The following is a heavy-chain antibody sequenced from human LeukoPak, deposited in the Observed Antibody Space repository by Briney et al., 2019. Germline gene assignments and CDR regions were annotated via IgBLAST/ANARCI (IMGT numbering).Heavy chain of an antibody. Sequence: GGSLRLSCAAAGFTFSSYGMHWVRQAPGKGLEWVAFIRYDGSNKYYADSVKGRFTISRDNSKNTLYLQMNSLRAEDTAVYYCAKNSVQGAPAPLDYWGQGTLVTVSS. CDR2: IRYDGSNK. V-gene: IGHV3-30*02. CDR3: AKNSVQGAPAPLDY. J-gene: IGHJ4*02. D-gene: IGHD4/OR15-4a*01. CDR1: GFTFSSYG.